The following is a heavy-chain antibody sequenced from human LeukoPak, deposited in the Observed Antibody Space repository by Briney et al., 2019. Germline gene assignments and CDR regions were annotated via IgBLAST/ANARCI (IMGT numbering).Heavy chain of an antibody. CDR1: GDGVSSNSAA. J-gene: IGHJ6*02. V-gene: IGHV6-1*01. D-gene: IGHD3-22*01. CDR2: TYYRSKWYN. CDR3: ARDRYYYDSSGYYGMDV. Sequence: SQTLSLTCAISGDGVSSNSAAWNWVRQSPSRGLEWLGRTYYRSKWYNYYAVSVKSRITINPDTSKNQFSLQLNSVTPEDTAVYYCARDRYYYDSSGYYGMDVWGQGTTVTVSS.